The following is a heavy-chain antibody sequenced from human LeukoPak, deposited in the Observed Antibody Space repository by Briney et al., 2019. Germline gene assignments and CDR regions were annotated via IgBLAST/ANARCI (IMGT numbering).Heavy chain of an antibody. Sequence: GASVKVSCKASGFTFSSHYMHWVRQAPRQGLEWMGLINPSGDGTIYEQKFQGRVTVTRDTSTSTVYMDLSSLTSEDTAVYYCARDVSGPNYWWLDPWGQGTLVTVSS. CDR3: ARDVSGPNYWWLDP. CDR1: GFTFSSHY. V-gene: IGHV1-46*01. J-gene: IGHJ5*02. D-gene: IGHD2-8*02. CDR2: INPSGDGT.